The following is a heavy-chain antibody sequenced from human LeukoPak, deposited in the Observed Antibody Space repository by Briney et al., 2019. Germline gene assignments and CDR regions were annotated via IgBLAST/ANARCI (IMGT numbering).Heavy chain of an antibody. CDR2: INPNSGGT. CDR1: GYTFTGYY. V-gene: IGHV1-2*02. D-gene: IGHD1-7*01. J-gene: IGHJ4*02. CDR3: ARVVELAYYFDY. Sequence: RPSVKVSCKASGYTFTGYYMHWVRQAPGQGLEWMGWINPNSGGTNYAQKFQGRVTMTRDTSISTAYVELSRLRSDDTAVYYCARVVELAYYFDYWGQGTLVTVSS.